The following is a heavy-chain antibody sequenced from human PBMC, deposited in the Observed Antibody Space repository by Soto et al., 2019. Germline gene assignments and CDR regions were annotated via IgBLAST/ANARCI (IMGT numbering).Heavy chain of an antibody. CDR3: ARTLVGATPADY. CDR1: GYTFTSYA. V-gene: IGHV1-3*01. J-gene: IGHJ4*02. Sequence: QVQLVQSGAEVKKPGASVKVSCKASGYTFTSYAMHWVRQAPGQRLEWMGWINAGNGNTKYSQKFQGRVTITRDTSASTAYMQLSSLRSEDTAVYYCARTLVGATPADYWGQGTLVTVSS. CDR2: INAGNGNT. D-gene: IGHD1-26*01.